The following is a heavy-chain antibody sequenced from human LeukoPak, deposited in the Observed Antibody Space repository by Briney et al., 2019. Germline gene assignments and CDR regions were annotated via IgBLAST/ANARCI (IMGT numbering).Heavy chain of an antibody. CDR3: ATKRTYYDSSGYPIQDAFDI. V-gene: IGHV1-24*01. CDR1: GYTLTELS. CDR2: FDPEDGET. Sequence: GASVKVSCKVSGYTLTELSMHWVRQAPGKGLEWMGGFDPEDGETIYAQKFQGRVTMTEDTSTDTAYVELSSLRSEDTAVYYCATKRTYYDSSGYPIQDAFDIWGQGTMVTVSS. D-gene: IGHD3-22*01. J-gene: IGHJ3*02.